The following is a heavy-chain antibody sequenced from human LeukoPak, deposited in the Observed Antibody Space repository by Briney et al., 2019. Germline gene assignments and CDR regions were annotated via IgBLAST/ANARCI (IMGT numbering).Heavy chain of an antibody. CDR1: GFRFGDYG. Sequence: PGGSLRLSCAASGFRFGDYGMTWARHIPGKGLEWVANIKQGGGEKHYAESVEGRFIISRVNAKNSLYLEMASLKVEDTAVYYCARVGAWDLQRVFEYWGQGNLVTVSS. D-gene: IGHD1-26*01. J-gene: IGHJ4*02. CDR3: ARVGAWDLQRVFEY. V-gene: IGHV3-7*01. CDR2: IKQGGGEK.